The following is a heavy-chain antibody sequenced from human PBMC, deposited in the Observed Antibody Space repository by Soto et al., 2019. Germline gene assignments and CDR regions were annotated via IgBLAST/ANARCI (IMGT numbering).Heavy chain of an antibody. CDR2: IYYTGST. V-gene: IGHV4-30-4*01. Sequence: SETLSLTCTVPGGSISTGDYFWSWIRQPPGKGLEWIGYIYYTGSTFYNPSLRSRVTISGDTSKNEFSLKLSSVTAADTAVYSCARGRGSSWYFDYWGQGTLVTVSS. CDR1: GGSISTGDYF. D-gene: IGHD6-13*01. CDR3: ARGRGSSWYFDY. J-gene: IGHJ4*02.